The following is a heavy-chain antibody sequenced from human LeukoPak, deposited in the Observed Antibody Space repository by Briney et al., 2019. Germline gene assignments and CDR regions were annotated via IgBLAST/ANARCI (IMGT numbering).Heavy chain of an antibody. CDR2: INHSGST. J-gene: IGHJ3*02. CDR3: ARGVWFGGNAFDI. V-gene: IGHV4-34*01. D-gene: IGHD3-10*01. Sequence: SETLSLTCAVYGGSFSGYYWSWIRQPPGKGLEWIGEINHSGSTNYNPSLKSRVTISVDTSKNQFSLKLSSVTAADTAVYYCARGVWFGGNAFDIWGQGTMVTVSS. CDR1: GGSFSGYY.